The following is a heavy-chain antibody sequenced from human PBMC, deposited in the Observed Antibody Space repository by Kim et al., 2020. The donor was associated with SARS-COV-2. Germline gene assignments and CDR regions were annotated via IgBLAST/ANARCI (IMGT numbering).Heavy chain of an antibody. CDR3: AKDATMIVVVHIFDY. Sequence: DSVKGRFTISRDNSKNTLYLKMNSLRAEDTAVYYGAKDATMIVVVHIFDYWGQGTLVTVSS. D-gene: IGHD3-22*01. V-gene: IGHV3-23*01. J-gene: IGHJ4*02.